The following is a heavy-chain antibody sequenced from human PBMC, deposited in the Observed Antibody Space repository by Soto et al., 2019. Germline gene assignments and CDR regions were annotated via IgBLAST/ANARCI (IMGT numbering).Heavy chain of an antibody. CDR3: ARGGGEFDL. Sequence: EVQLVESGGGLVQPGGSLRLSCAASGFTFSSYAMHWVRQAPGKGLEYVSAISSNGGSTYYANSVKGRFTISRDNSKNTLYLQMGSLRAEDMAVYYCARGGGEFDLWGRGTLVTVSS. CDR2: ISSNGGST. D-gene: IGHD3-16*01. V-gene: IGHV3-64*01. J-gene: IGHJ2*01. CDR1: GFTFSSYA.